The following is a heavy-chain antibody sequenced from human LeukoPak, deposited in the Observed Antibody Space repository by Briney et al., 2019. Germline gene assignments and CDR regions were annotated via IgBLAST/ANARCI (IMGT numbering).Heavy chain of an antibody. CDR1: GFTFDDYA. V-gene: IGHV3-9*01. J-gene: IGHJ3*02. CDR3: AIAPHAFDI. Sequence: PGRSLRLSCAASGFTFDDYAMHWVRQAPGKGLEWVSGISWNSGSIGYADSVKGRFTISRDNAKNSLYLQMNSLRAEDTALYYCAIAPHAFDIWGQGTTVTVSS. CDR2: ISWNSGSI.